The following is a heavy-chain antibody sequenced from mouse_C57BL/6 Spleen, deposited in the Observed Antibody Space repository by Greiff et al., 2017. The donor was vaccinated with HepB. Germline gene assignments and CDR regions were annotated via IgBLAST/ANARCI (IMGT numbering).Heavy chain of an antibody. CDR3: AREGYSNLYYAMDY. D-gene: IGHD2-5*01. CDR1: GFTFSSYA. J-gene: IGHJ4*01. Sequence: EVQRVESGGGLVKPGGSLKLSCAASGFTFSSYAMSWVRQTPEKRLEWVATISDGGSYTYYPDNVKGRFTISRDNAKNNLYLQMSHLKSEDTAMYYCAREGYSNLYYAMDYWGQGTSVTVSS. V-gene: IGHV5-4*01. CDR2: ISDGGSYT.